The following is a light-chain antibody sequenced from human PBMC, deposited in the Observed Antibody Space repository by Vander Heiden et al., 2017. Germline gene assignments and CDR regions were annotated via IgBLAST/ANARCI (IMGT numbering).Light chain of an antibody. J-gene: IGKJ2*01. CDR1: QSLLPSNGYTY. Sequence: SVRTKSPLSLPVTSGGPASTSCTSSQSLLPSNGYTYLDWSLQTPGQSPQLLIYVGSNRASGVPERFSGSGSGTDFTLKISRVEAEDVGVYYCMQALQTPYTFGQGTKLXIK. CDR2: VGS. V-gene: IGKV2-28*01. CDR3: MQALQTPYT.